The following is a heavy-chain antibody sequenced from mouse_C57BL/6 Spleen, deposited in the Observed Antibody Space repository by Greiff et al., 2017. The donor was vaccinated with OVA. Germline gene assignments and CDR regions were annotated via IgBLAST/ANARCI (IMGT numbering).Heavy chain of an antibody. Sequence: VKLVESGPELVKPGASVKISCKASGYAFSSSWMNWVKQRPGKGLEWIGRIYPGDGDTNYNGKFKGKATLTADKSSSTAYMQLSSLTSEDSAVYFCARAQITTVVATDAMDYWGQGTSVTVSS. J-gene: IGHJ4*01. CDR3: ARAQITTVVATDAMDY. D-gene: IGHD1-1*01. CDR2: IYPGDGDT. CDR1: GYAFSSSW. V-gene: IGHV1-82*01.